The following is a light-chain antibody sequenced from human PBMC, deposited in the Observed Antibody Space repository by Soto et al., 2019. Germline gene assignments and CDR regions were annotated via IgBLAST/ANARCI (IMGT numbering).Light chain of an antibody. V-gene: IGLV2-14*03. CDR2: DVS. J-gene: IGLJ2*01. Sequence: QPVLTQPASVSGSPGQSITISCTGTSSDVGGYNYVSWYQHHPGKAPKVMIYDVSNRPSGVSNRFSGSKSGNTASLTISGLQAEDEADYYCSSYTSRTTLVFGGGTKVTVL. CDR3: SSYTSRTTLV. CDR1: SSDVGGYNY.